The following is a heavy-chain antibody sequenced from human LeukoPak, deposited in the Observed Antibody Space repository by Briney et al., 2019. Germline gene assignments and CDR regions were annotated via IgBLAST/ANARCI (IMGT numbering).Heavy chain of an antibody. Sequence: GGSLRLSCAGSGFTFSTYSIKWVRQAPGKGLEWVAHIGGSGSFIYYADSVKGRFTISRDNAKKSVYLQMNSLRDEDTAVYFCARLLATWDYNYMDVWGKGTTVTVSS. D-gene: IGHD3-3*02. CDR3: ARLLATWDYNYMDV. V-gene: IGHV3-48*02. J-gene: IGHJ6*03. CDR1: GFTFSTYS. CDR2: IGGSGSFI.